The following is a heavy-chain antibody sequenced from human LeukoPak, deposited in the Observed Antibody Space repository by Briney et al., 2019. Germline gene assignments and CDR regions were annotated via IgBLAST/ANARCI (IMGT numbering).Heavy chain of an antibody. Sequence: ASVKVSCKASGYTFTGYYMHWLRQAPRQGLEWMGWINPNSGGTNYAQKFQGMVTMTRDTSISTAYMELSRLRSDDTAMYYCARAGSSYYYDSSGYYGFDYWGRGTLVTVSS. D-gene: IGHD3-22*01. CDR2: INPNSGGT. V-gene: IGHV1-2*02. J-gene: IGHJ4*02. CDR1: GYTFTGYY. CDR3: ARAGSSYYYDSSGYYGFDY.